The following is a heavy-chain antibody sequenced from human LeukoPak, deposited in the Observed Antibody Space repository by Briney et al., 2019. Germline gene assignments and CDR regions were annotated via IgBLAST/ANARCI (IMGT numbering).Heavy chain of an antibody. CDR2: ISAYNGNT. V-gene: IGHV1-18*01. J-gene: IGHJ6*03. Sequence: ASVKVSCKASGYTFTSYGISWVRQAPGQGLEWMGWISAYNGNTNYAQKLQGRVTMTTDTSTSTAYMELRSLRSEDTAVYYCASPRGRSMVRGSGYYYYMDVWGKGTTVTVSS. CDR3: ASPRGRSMVRGSGYYYYMDV. D-gene: IGHD3-10*01. CDR1: GYTFTSYG.